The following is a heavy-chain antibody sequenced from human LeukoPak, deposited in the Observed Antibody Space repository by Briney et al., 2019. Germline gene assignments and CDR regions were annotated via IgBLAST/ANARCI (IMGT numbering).Heavy chain of an antibody. V-gene: IGHV1-2*02. Sequence: ASVKVSCKASGYTFTSYDINWVRQATGQGLEWMGWINPNSGGTNYAQKFQGRVTMTRDTSISTAYMELSRLRSDDTAVYYCAREDGYYYYYMDVWGKGTTVTVSS. CDR1: GYTFTSYD. CDR2: INPNSGGT. J-gene: IGHJ6*03. CDR3: AREDGYYYYYMDV.